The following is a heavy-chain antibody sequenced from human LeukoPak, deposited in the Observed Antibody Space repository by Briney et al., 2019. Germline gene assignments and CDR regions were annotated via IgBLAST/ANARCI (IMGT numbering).Heavy chain of an antibody. CDR1: GFTFSSYS. D-gene: IGHD2-15*01. Sequence: GGSLSLSCAASGFTFSSYSMTWVRQAPGKGLEWVSSISSISSYIYYADSVKGRFTISRDNAKNSLYLQMNSLRAEDTAVYYCAREGYCSGGSCSYPDYYYYGMDVWGQGTTVTVSS. CDR2: ISSISSYI. J-gene: IGHJ6*02. CDR3: AREGYCSGGSCSYPDYYYYGMDV. V-gene: IGHV3-21*01.